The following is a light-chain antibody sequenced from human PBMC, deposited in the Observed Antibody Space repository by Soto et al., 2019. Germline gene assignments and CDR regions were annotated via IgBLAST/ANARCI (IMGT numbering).Light chain of an antibody. Sequence: DIQMNQSPSTLYASVGDRVTITCRASQSIGASLAWFQQKPGKAPNLLIYKASSLESGVPSRFSGSGSGTEFTLTISTLQPDDFSTYYCQQYNSSPLTCGGGTKVEIK. CDR1: QSIGAS. V-gene: IGKV1-5*03. CDR3: QQYNSSPLT. CDR2: KAS. J-gene: IGKJ4*01.